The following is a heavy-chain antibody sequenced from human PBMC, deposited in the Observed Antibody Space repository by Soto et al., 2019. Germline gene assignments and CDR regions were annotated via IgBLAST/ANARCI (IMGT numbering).Heavy chain of an antibody. D-gene: IGHD3-22*01. CDR1: NYTFTTYG. Sequence: ASVKVSCKASNYTFTTYGISWVRQAPGQGLEWMGWISPYSENTNYARKFQDRVTLTTDTSTNTAYMELKSLRSDDTAVYFCARDSYFDNSGYYYDYWGQGTLVTVSS. V-gene: IGHV1-18*01. CDR3: ARDSYFDNSGYYYDY. J-gene: IGHJ4*02. CDR2: ISPYSENT.